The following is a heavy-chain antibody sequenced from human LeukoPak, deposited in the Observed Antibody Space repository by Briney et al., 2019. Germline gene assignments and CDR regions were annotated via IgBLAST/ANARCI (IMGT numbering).Heavy chain of an antibody. CDR1: GFTFSSYA. CDR2: ISYDGSNK. Sequence: GGSLRLSCAASGFTFSSYAMHWVRQAPGKGLGWVAVISYDGSNKYYADSVKGRFTISRDNSKNTLYLQMNSLRAEDTAVYYCARDHSYFDYWGQGTLVTVSS. CDR3: ARDHSYFDY. J-gene: IGHJ4*02. V-gene: IGHV3-30*01.